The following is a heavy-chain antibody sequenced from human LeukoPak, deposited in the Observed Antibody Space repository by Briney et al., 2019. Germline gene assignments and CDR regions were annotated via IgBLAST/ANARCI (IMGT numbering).Heavy chain of an antibody. V-gene: IGHV3-30*18. J-gene: IGHJ1*01. Sequence: SGGALRLSCAASGFTFSSYGMHWVRQAPGKGLEWVAVISYDGSNKYYADSVKGRFTISRDNSKNTLYLQMNSLRAEDTAVYYCAKATPLRVTMVRGEYFQHWGQGTLVPVSS. CDR3: AKATPLRVTMVRGEYFQH. D-gene: IGHD3-10*01. CDR1: GFTFSSYG. CDR2: ISYDGSNK.